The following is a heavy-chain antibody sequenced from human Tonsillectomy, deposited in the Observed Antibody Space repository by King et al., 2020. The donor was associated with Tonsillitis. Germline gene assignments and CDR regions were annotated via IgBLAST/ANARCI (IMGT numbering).Heavy chain of an antibody. CDR3: ARHRGPPAAGTPYFDS. J-gene: IGHJ4*02. V-gene: IGHV4-39*07. Sequence: QLQESGPGLVKPSETLSLTCTVSGGSISSSSYYWGWIRQPPGKGLEWIGSMYYTGSTYQNPSLKSRVTISVDTSRNQFSLKLSSVTAADTAVYYCARHRGPPAAGTPYFDSWGQGSLVTVSS. D-gene: IGHD6-13*01. CDR2: MYYTGST. CDR1: GGSISSSSYY.